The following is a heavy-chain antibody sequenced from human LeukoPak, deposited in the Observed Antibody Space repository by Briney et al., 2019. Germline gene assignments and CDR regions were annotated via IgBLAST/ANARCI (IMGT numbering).Heavy chain of an antibody. D-gene: IGHD3-22*01. CDR2: ISSNGGST. Sequence: PGGSLRLSCSAPGFTFSSYAMRWVRQAPGKGLEYVSTISSNGGSTYYADSVKGRFTISRDNSKKTLYLQMSSLRAEETAVYYCVKGGIVVLISAFDIWGQGTMVTVSS. CDR3: VKGGIVVLISAFDI. V-gene: IGHV3-64D*06. J-gene: IGHJ3*02. CDR1: GFTFSSYA.